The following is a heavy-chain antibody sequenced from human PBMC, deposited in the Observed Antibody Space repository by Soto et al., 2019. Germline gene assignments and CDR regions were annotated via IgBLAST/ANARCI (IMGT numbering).Heavy chain of an antibody. J-gene: IGHJ4*02. Sequence: SETLSLTCTVSGGSISSGGYYWSWIRQHPGKGLEWIGYIYYSGSTYYNPSLKSRVTISVDTSKNQFSLKLSSVTAADTAVYYCARAAYRGYSYHFDYWGQGTLVTVSS. V-gene: IGHV4-31*03. CDR3: ARAAYRGYSYHFDY. CDR1: GGSISSGGYY. CDR2: IYYSGST. D-gene: IGHD5-18*01.